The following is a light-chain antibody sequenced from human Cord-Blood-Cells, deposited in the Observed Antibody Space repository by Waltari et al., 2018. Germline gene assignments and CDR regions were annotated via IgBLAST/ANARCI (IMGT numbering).Light chain of an antibody. J-gene: IGLJ1*01. CDR1: SSDVGGYNY. CDR2: EVS. CDR3: SSYTSSSTPYV. Sequence: QSALTQPASVSGSPGQSITISCTGTSSDVGGYNYVSWYQQHPGKAPKLMIYEVSNLPSGVSTRFSGSKSGNTASLTISGLQAEDEADYYCSSYTSSSTPYVFGTGTKVTVL. V-gene: IGLV2-14*01.